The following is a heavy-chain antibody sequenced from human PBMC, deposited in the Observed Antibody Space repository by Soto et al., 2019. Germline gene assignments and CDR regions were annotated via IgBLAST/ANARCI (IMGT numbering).Heavy chain of an antibody. Sequence: EVQLVESGGGLVQPGGSLRLSCATSGFTFSSYEMNWVRQAPGKGLEWVSYISSSGSTIYYADSVKGRFTISRDNAKNSLYLQMDSLRAEDTAVYYCARDQEAGSFFPYYYGMDVWGPGTTVTVSS. CDR1: GFTFSSYE. D-gene: IGHD6-13*01. J-gene: IGHJ6*02. CDR2: ISSSGSTI. V-gene: IGHV3-48*03. CDR3: ARDQEAGSFFPYYYGMDV.